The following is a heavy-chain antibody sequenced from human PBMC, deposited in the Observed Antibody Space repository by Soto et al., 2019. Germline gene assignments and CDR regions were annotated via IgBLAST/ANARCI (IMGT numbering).Heavy chain of an antibody. CDR1: GYTFTGYT. J-gene: IGHJ4*02. CDR2: INAGNGNT. CDR3: ARDRGSYTGYFDY. V-gene: IGHV1-3*01. Sequence: QVHLVQSGAEVKKPGASVKVSCKASGYTFTGYTLHWVRQSPGQRREWMGWINAGNGNTKYSQNFQGRVTITRDTSASTGYMELSSLTSEDTAVYYCARDRGSYTGYFDYWCQGSLVTVSS. D-gene: IGHD1-26*01.